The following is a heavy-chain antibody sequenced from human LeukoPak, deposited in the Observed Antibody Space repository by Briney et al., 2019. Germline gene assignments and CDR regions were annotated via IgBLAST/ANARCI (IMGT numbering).Heavy chain of an antibody. CDR2: IYYSGIT. CDR3: TRQTGGLY. V-gene: IGHV4-39*01. J-gene: IGHJ4*02. D-gene: IGHD7-27*01. CDR1: GGSINSSDSY. Sequence: SETLSLTCTVSGGSINSSDSYWGWIRQPPGKGLEWIGNIYYSGITYYNPSLKSRVTISVDTSKNQFSLRLSSVTAADTAVYYCTRQTGGLYWGQGTLVTVSS.